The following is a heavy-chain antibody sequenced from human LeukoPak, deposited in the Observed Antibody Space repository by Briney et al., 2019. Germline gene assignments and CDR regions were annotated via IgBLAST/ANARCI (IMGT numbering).Heavy chain of an antibody. J-gene: IGHJ6*02. CDR3: ARAIIVVVVAANYGMDV. V-gene: IGHV1-8*02. Sequence: GASVKVSCKASGYTFTGYYMHWVRQATGQGLEWMGWMNPNSGNTGYAQKFQGRVTMTRNTSISTAYMELSSLRSEDTAVYYCARAIIVVVVAANYGMDVWGQGTTVTVSS. D-gene: IGHD2-15*01. CDR2: MNPNSGNT. CDR1: GYTFTGYY.